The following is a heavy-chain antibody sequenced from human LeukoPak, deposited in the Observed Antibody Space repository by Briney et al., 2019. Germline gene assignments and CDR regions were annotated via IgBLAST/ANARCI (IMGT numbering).Heavy chain of an antibody. CDR1: GFAFSSYG. Sequence: GGSLRLSCAAFGFAFSSYGMHWVRQAPGKGLEWVAVISYDGANKYYADSVRGRFTISRVNSKNTLSLQMNSLRVDDTAVYYCARDSGHDGYYFEYFQDWGQGTLVTVSS. CDR2: ISYDGANK. D-gene: IGHD2/OR15-2a*01. CDR3: ARDSGHDGYYFEYFQD. J-gene: IGHJ1*01. V-gene: IGHV3-30*03.